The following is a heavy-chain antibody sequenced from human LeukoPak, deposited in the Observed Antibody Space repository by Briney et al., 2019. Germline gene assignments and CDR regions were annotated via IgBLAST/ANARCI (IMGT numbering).Heavy chain of an antibody. D-gene: IGHD6-13*01. CDR3: ARADSSSLSYGMDV. Sequence: SETLSLTCAVYAGSFSGYYWSWIRQPPGKGLEWLGEIDHSGSTNYNPSLKSRVTISVDTSKNQFSLKLSSVTAADTAVYYCARADSSSLSYGMDVWGQGTTVTVSS. CDR2: IDHSGST. CDR1: AGSFSGYY. V-gene: IGHV4-34*01. J-gene: IGHJ6*02.